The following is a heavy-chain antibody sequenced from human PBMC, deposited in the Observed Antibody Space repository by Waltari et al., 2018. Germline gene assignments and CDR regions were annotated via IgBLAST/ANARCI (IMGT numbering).Heavy chain of an antibody. CDR3: ARVHLNYYDSSGYYDY. CDR1: GYTCTSEG. Sequence: QVQLVQSGDEVKKPGASVKGSCKASGYTCTSEGISWVRQAPGQGLEWMGWISAYNGNTNYAQKLQGRVTMTTDTSTSTAYMELRSLRSDDTAVYYCARVHLNYYDSSGYYDYWGQGTLVTVSS. V-gene: IGHV1-18*01. CDR2: ISAYNGNT. D-gene: IGHD3-22*01. J-gene: IGHJ4*02.